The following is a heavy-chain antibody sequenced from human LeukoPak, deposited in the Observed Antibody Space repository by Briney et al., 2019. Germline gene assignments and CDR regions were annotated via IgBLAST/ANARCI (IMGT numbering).Heavy chain of an antibody. CDR1: GGSISSSSYY. Sequence: SETLSLTCTVPGGSISSSSYYWGWIRHPPGKGLEWIGSIYYSGSTYYNPSLKSRVTISVDTSKNQFSLKLSSVTAADTAVYYCARDRIDIVVVPAADNWFDPWGQGTLVTVSS. CDR3: ARDRIDIVVVPAADNWFDP. V-gene: IGHV4-39*07. D-gene: IGHD2-2*01. CDR2: IYYSGST. J-gene: IGHJ5*02.